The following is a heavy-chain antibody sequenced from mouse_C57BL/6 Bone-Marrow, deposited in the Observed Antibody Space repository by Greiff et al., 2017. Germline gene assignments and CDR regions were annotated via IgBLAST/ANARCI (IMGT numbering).Heavy chain of an antibody. Sequence: DVQLQESGAELVKPGASVKLSCTASGFNINDYYIHWVKQRTEQGLEWIGRIDPEDGETKYAPKFQDKATITADTSSNTAYLQLSSLTSEDTAVYYCTRSLIYYGTNYWGQGTTLTVSS. J-gene: IGHJ2*01. CDR3: TRSLIYYGTNY. V-gene: IGHV14-2*01. CDR1: GFNINDYY. CDR2: IDPEDGET. D-gene: IGHD1-1*01.